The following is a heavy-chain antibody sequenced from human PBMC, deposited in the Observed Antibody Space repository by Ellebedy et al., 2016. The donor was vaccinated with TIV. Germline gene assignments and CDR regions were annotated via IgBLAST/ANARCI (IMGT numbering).Heavy chain of an antibody. D-gene: IGHD1-14*01. CDR1: GFTLSTHW. Sequence: GESLKISCAASGFTLSTHWMSWVRQAPGKGPEWVASIKQDGSVQFYVNSVRGRFTISRDNSKTSTYLQMNSLRAEDTAVYYCARWAYVNSWYHLDYWGQGTLVAVSS. CDR3: ARWAYVNSWYHLDY. J-gene: IGHJ4*02. V-gene: IGHV3-7*01. CDR2: IKQDGSVQ.